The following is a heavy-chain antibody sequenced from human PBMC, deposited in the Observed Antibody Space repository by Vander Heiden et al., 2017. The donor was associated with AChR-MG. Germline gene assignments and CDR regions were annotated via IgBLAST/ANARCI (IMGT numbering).Heavy chain of an antibody. CDR1: GGTFSSYA. CDR3: ARDRTGNCSGGSCPLYYYYYMDV. CDR2: IIPIFGTA. D-gene: IGHD2-15*01. V-gene: IGHV1-69*01. J-gene: IGHJ6*03. Sequence: QVQLVQSGAEVKKPGSSVKVSCKASGGTFSSYAISWVRQAPGQGLEWMGGIIPIFGTANYAQKFQGRVTITADESTSTAYMELSSLRSEDTAVYYCARDRTGNCSGGSCPLYYYYYMDVWGKGTTVTVSS.